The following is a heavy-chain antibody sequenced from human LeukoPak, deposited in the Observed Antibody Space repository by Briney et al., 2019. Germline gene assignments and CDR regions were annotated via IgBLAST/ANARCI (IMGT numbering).Heavy chain of an antibody. CDR1: RFTLSRYS. V-gene: IGHV3-21*01. CDR3: ARDPGTTQTLHDAFDI. CDR2: ISTSSSYI. Sequence: PGGSLRLSCAASRFTLSRYSMNWVRPAPGEGLEWVSFISTSSSYIYYADSVKGRFTISRDNARNSLYLQMNSLRAEDTAVYYCARDPGTTQTLHDAFDIWGQGTMVTVSS. D-gene: IGHD1-7*01. J-gene: IGHJ3*02.